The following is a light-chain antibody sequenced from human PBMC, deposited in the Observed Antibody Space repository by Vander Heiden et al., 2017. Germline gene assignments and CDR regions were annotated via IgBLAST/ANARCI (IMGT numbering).Light chain of an antibody. J-gene: IGKJ1*01. Sequence: AIEMTQAPSSFSASTVDRFTITCRASQGISSYLGWYQQKPGKAPKLLIYAASTLQSGVPSRFSGSGSGTDFTLTISCLQSEDFATYYCQQYYSYPLTFGQGTKVEIK. V-gene: IGKV1-8*01. CDR1: QGISSY. CDR3: QQYYSYPLT. CDR2: AAS.